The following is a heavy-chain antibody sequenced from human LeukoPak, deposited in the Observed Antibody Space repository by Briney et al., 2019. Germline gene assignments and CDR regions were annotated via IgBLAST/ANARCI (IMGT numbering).Heavy chain of an antibody. Sequence: PGGSLRLSCAASGFTFSSYWMSWVRQAPGKGLEGVANIKQDGSEKYYVDSVKGRFTISRDNAKNSLYLQMNSLRAEDTAAYYCARGLGSGRHAFDIWGQGTMVTVSS. CDR2: IKQDGSEK. CDR1: GFTFSSYW. V-gene: IGHV3-7*01. D-gene: IGHD3-10*01. J-gene: IGHJ3*02. CDR3: ARGLGSGRHAFDI.